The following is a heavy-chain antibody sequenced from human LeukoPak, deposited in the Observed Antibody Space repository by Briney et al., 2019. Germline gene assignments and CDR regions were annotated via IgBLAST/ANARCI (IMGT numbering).Heavy chain of an antibody. V-gene: IGHV4-59*07. Sequence: SDTLSLTCAGSGGSINSYYWSWIRQPPGKGLEWIGYIYYSGSTNYNPSLKSRLTISVDTSKNQFSLKLSSVTAADTAVYYCARWGGYSYGLPYWGQGTLVTVSS. J-gene: IGHJ4*02. CDR3: ARWGGYSYGLPY. D-gene: IGHD5-18*01. CDR1: GGSINSYY. CDR2: IYYSGST.